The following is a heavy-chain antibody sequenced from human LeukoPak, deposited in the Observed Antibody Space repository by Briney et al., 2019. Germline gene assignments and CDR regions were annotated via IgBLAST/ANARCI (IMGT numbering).Heavy chain of an antibody. CDR1: GGSFSGYY. CDR3: ARTIAVAEIDY. D-gene: IGHD6-19*01. Sequence: SETLSLTCTVYGGSFSGYYWSWIRQPPGKGLEWIGYIYYSGSTNYNPSLKSRVTISVDTSKNQFSLKLSSVTAADTAVYYCARTIAVAEIDYWGQGTLVTVSS. CDR2: IYYSGST. J-gene: IGHJ4*02. V-gene: IGHV4-59*01.